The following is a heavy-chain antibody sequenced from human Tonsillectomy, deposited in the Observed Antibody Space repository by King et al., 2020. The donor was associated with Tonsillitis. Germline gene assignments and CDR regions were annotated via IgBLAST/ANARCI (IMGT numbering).Heavy chain of an antibody. CDR2: ISYDGSNK. J-gene: IGHJ4*02. CDR3: AKDLIDYYYSSGYLDY. V-gene: IGHV3-30*18. D-gene: IGHD3-22*01. Sequence: QLVQSGGGVVQPGRALRLSCAASGFTFSTFDRHWVRQAPGKGVEGVAVISYDGSNKYYVDSVKGRFTISRDNSKNTLYLQMNSLRAEDTAVYFCAKDLIDYYYSSGYLDYGGQGTLVTVSS. CDR1: GFTFSTFD.